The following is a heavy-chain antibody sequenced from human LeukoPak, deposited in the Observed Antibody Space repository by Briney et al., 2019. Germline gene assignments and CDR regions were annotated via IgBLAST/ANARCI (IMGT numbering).Heavy chain of an antibody. Sequence: SGTLPLTCTVSNGFIISSSYYWGGIREPPGKAVEGIGNIFYSGSTYYNRSLKSRVTISVDTSKNQFSLKLNSVTAADTAMYYCARVGGIQLWLHAFDIWGQGTMVTVSS. CDR2: IFYSGST. D-gene: IGHD5-18*01. J-gene: IGHJ3*02. V-gene: IGHV4-39*07. CDR3: ARVGGIQLWLHAFDI. CDR1: NGFIISSSYY.